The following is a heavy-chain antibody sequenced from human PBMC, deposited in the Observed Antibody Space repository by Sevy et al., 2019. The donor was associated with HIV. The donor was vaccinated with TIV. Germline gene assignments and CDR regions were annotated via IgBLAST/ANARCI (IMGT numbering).Heavy chain of an antibody. CDR3: AKDLGLKRLSKKYYYGMDV. Sequence: GGSLRLSCAASGFTFSSYGMHWVRQAPGKGLEWVAVISYDGSNKYYADSVKGRFTISRDNSKNTLYLQMNSLRAEDTAVYYCAKDLGLKRLSKKYYYGMDVWGQGTTVTVSS. CDR1: GFTFSSYG. V-gene: IGHV3-30*18. D-gene: IGHD1-1*01. CDR2: ISYDGSNK. J-gene: IGHJ6*02.